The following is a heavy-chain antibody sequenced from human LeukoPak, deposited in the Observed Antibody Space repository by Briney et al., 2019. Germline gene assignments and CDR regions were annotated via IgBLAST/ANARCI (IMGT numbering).Heavy chain of an antibody. CDR3: ARGARVYLREVYYYGMDV. J-gene: IGHJ6*02. D-gene: IGHD3-10*01. CDR2: ISGSGGST. V-gene: IGHV3-23*01. CDR1: GFSFSNYA. Sequence: GGSLRLSCVPSGFSFSNYAMSWVRQAPGKGLEWVSSISGSGGSTHYVDSVKGRFTISRDKTKNTLYLQMNSLRAEDTAVYYCARGARVYLREVYYYGMDVWGQGTTVTVSS.